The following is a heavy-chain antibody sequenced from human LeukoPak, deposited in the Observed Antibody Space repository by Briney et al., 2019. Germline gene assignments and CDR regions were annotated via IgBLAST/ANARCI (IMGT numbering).Heavy chain of an antibody. CDR2: IYNSGST. CDR1: GGSITSITSSSYY. Sequence: SETLSLTCTVSGGSITSITSSSYYWGWIRQPPGKGLEWIGSIYNSGSTYYNPSLKSRVTISVDTSKNQFSLKLSSVTAADTAVYYCARDLGFRRTSHLYYFDYWGQGILVTVSS. D-gene: IGHD2-2*01. V-gene: IGHV4-39*07. J-gene: IGHJ4*02. CDR3: ARDLGFRRTSHLYYFDY.